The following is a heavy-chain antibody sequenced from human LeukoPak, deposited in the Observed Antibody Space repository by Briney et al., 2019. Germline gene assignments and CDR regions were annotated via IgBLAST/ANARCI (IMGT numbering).Heavy chain of an antibody. CDR3: TRGWWELRGAFDI. J-gene: IGHJ3*02. Sequence: GASVKVSCKASGYTFTGYYMHWVRQAPGQGLEWMGWINPNSGGTNYAQKFQGRVTMTRDTSISTAYMELSRLRSDDTAVYYCTRGWWELRGAFDIWGQGTMVTVSS. CDR2: INPNSGGT. V-gene: IGHV1-2*02. CDR1: GYTFTGYY. D-gene: IGHD1-26*01.